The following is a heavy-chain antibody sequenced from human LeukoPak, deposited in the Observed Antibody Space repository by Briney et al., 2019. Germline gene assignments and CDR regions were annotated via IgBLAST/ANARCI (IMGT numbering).Heavy chain of an antibody. J-gene: IGHJ4*02. CDR2: IYYSGST. V-gene: IGHV4-59*01. CDR3: ARTPGSMLYFDY. D-gene: IGHD2-8*01. CDR1: GGSISSYY. Sequence: PTETLSLTCTVSGGSISSYYWSWIRQPPGKGLECIGYIYYSGSTNYIPSLKSRVTISLDTSKNQFSLKLSSVTAADTAVYYCARTPGSMLYFDYWGQGTLVTVSS.